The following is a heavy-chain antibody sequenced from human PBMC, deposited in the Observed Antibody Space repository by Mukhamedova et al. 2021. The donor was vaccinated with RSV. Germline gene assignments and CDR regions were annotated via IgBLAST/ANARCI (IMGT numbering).Heavy chain of an antibody. J-gene: IGHJ4*02. V-gene: IGHV4-39*01. Sequence: WDWLRQSPGRGLEWIGGIDSSGNTYYNPSLGNRVTISVDASKTHFSLRLTSVTATDTGVFYCARRGDGNYISVPHFTFWGQGIL. CDR2: IDSSGNT. CDR3: ARRGDGNYISVPHFTF. D-gene: IGHD4-17*01.